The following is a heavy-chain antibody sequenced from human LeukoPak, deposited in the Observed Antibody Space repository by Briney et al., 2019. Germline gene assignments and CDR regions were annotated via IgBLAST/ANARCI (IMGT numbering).Heavy chain of an antibody. CDR2: ISSSSSYI. CDR3: ARDGSGYFRPPYFDY. V-gene: IGHV3-21*01. Sequence: PGGSLRLSCAASGFTFSSYAMHWVRQAPGKGLEWVSSISSSSSYIYYADSVKGRFTISRDNAKNSLYLQMNSLRAEDTAVYYCARDGSGYFRPPYFDYWGQGTLVTVSS. J-gene: IGHJ4*02. CDR1: GFTFSSYA. D-gene: IGHD3-22*01.